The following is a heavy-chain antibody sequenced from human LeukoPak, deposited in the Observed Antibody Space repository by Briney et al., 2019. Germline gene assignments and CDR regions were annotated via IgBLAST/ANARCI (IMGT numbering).Heavy chain of an antibody. D-gene: IGHD6-13*01. CDR2: ISGSGGST. J-gene: IGHJ4*02. CDR3: AKVEAAADSFDY. V-gene: IGHV3-23*01. CDR1: GFTFSSYA. Sequence: PGGSLRLSCAASGFTFSSYAMSWVRQAPEKGLEWVSAISGSGGSTHYADSVKGRFTISRDNSKNTLYLQMNSLRAEDTAVYYCAKVEAAADSFDYWGQGTLVTVSP.